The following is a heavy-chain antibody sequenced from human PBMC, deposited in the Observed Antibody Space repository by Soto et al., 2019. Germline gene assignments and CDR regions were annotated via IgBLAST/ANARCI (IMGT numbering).Heavy chain of an antibody. J-gene: IGHJ5*02. D-gene: IGHD3-10*01. CDR3: ARGSSITMVRGVIWVNWFDP. CDR1: GYTFITYD. Sequence: ASVKVSCKASGYTFITYDINWVRQAPGQGLEWMGWMNPDTGGTGYAQRFQGRIIMTRNTSISTAYLELSSLTSEDTAVYYCARGSSITMVRGVIWVNWFDPWGQGTLVTVSS. CDR2: MNPDTGGT. V-gene: IGHV1-8*01.